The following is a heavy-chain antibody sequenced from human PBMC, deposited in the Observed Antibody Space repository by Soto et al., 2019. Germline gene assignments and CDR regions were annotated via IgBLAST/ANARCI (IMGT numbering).Heavy chain of an antibody. CDR3: AKDVHYDSSGGLDY. D-gene: IGHD3-22*01. Sequence: EVELLESGGGLQQPGGSLRLSCTTSGFSFDNYAMSWVRQAPGKGLEWLSAISGGGGGKYYADSVKGRFSVFRDNSKKTVYLQLNGLTIDDTAVSYCAKDVHYDSSGGLDYWGQGTLVTVSS. V-gene: IGHV3-23*01. CDR2: ISGGGGGK. CDR1: GFSFDNYA. J-gene: IGHJ4*02.